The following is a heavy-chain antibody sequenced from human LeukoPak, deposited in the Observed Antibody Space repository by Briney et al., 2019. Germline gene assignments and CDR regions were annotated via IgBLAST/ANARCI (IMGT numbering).Heavy chain of an antibody. CDR1: GYTFTGYY. V-gene: IGHV1-2*02. CDR3: ARDTKCDYWY. CDR2: INPNSGGT. Sequence: ASVTVSCKASGYTFTGYYMHWVRQAPGQGVEWMGWINPNSGGTKYVQKFKGRDTMTSDTSISTAYMELGRLRSDDTAVYPCARDTKCDYWYWGQGTLVTVSS. J-gene: IGHJ4*02. D-gene: IGHD4-17*01.